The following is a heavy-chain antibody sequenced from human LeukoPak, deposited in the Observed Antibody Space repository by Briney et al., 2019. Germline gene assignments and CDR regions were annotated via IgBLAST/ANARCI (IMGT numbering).Heavy chain of an antibody. Sequence: ASVKVSCKASGYTFTSYGISWVRQAPGQGLEWMGWINPNSGGTNYAQKFQGRVTMTRDTSISTAYMDLSRLRSDDTAVYYCARAGHYYDSSGYIFDYWGQGTLVTVSS. V-gene: IGHV1-2*02. CDR1: GYTFTSYG. J-gene: IGHJ4*02. D-gene: IGHD3-22*01. CDR2: INPNSGGT. CDR3: ARAGHYYDSSGYIFDY.